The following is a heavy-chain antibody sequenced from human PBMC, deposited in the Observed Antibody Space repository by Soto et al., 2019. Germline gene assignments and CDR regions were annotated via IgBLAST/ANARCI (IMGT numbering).Heavy chain of an antibody. CDR3: AVTVTGSRSPLAH. D-gene: IGHD3-9*01. CDR1: GGTFSSNA. Sequence: QVQLVQSGAEVKKPGSSVKVSCKASGGTFSSNAISWVRQAPGQGLEWMGGIIPIYASPNYAQNFQGRVTVTADKATSTAYVEWSRLKFADAASYYCAVTVTGSRSPLAHWGRGTLVIVSS. J-gene: IGHJ4*02. CDR2: IIPIYASP. V-gene: IGHV1-69*06.